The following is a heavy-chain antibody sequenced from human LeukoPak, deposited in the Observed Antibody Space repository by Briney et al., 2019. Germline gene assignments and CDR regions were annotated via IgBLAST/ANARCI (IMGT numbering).Heavy chain of an antibody. V-gene: IGHV4-59*01. CDR1: GGSLSSYY. CDR2: IYYSGRT. J-gene: IGHJ6*02. D-gene: IGHD3-3*01. CDR3: ARGYYDFWSGYYYYYGMDV. Sequence: SETLSLTCTVSGGSLSSYYWSWVRQPPGKGLEWIGYIYYSGRTNYNPSLKSRVTISVDTSKNQFSLKLSSVTAADTAVYYCARGYYDFWSGYYYYYGMDVWGQGTTVTVSS.